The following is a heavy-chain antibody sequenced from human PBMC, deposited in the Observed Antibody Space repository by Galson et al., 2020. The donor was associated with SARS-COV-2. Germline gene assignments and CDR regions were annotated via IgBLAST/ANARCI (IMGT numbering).Heavy chain of an antibody. V-gene: IGHV1-2*02. CDR2: INPNSGGT. CDR1: GYTFTGYY. CDR3: AIQLRAASYYYYGMDV. Sequence: ASVKVSCKASGYTFTGYYMHWVRQAPGQGLEWMGWINPNSGGTNYAQKFHGRVTMTRDTSISTAYMELSRLRSDDTAVYYCAIQLRAASYYYYGMDVWGQGTTVTVSS. D-gene: IGHD5-18*01. J-gene: IGHJ6*02.